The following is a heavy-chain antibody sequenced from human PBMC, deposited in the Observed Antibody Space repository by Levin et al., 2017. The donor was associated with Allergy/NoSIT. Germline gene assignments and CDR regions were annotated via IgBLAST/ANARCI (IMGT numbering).Heavy chain of an antibody. CDR1: GFSLSSSGVA. V-gene: IGHV2-5*02. CDR3: AHRPKWGISYYAMDV. J-gene: IGHJ6*04. CDR2: IYWDDDK. D-gene: IGHD7-27*01. Sequence: GSGPTLVKPTQTLTLTCTFSGFSLSSSGVAVGWIRQPPGKALEWLALIYWDDDKRYSPSLKTRLTITKDTSKNQVVLTMTNMDPVDTATYYCAHRPKWGISYYAMDVWGKGTTVTVSS.